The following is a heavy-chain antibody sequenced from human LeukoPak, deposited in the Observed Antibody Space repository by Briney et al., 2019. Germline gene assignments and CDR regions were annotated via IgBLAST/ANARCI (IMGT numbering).Heavy chain of an antibody. Sequence: PSETLSLTCTVSGGSISSYYWSWIRQPPGRGLEWIGYIYYSGSTNYNPSLESRVTISVDTSKNQFSLRLSSVTAADTAVYYCARVQILPPYTFDYWGQGTVATVSS. CDR2: IYYSGST. J-gene: IGHJ4*01. CDR1: GGSISSYY. CDR3: ARVQILPPYTFDY. V-gene: IGHV4-59*01. D-gene: IGHD2-15*01.